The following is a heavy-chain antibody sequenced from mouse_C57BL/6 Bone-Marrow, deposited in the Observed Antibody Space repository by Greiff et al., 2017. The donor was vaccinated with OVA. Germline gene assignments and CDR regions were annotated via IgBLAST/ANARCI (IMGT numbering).Heavy chain of an antibody. J-gene: IGHJ4*01. CDR2: IYPGDGDT. D-gene: IGHD1-1*01. V-gene: IGHV1-82*01. Sequence: QVQLQQSGPELVKPGASVKISCKASGYAFSSSWMNWVKQRPGKGLEWIGRIYPGDGDTNYNGKFKGKATLTADKSSSTAYMQLSSLTSEDSAVYFCARGLDYYGYAMDYWGQGTSVTVSS. CDR3: ARGLDYYGYAMDY. CDR1: GYAFSSSW.